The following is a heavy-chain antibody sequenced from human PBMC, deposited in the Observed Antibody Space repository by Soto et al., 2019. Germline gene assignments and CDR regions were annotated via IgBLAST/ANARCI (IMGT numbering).Heavy chain of an antibody. CDR1: GGTFSSYA. CDR3: ASRLGYGYCSGGSCYQYYYGMEV. Sequence: SVKISCKASGGTFSSYAISWVRQAPGQGLEWMGGSIPILGTANYAQKFQGRVTITADESTSTAYMEPSSLRSEDTAVYYCASRLGYGYCSGGSCYQYYYGMEVWGEGTKVTVSS. D-gene: IGHD2-15*01. J-gene: IGHJ6*04. CDR2: SIPILGTA. V-gene: IGHV1-69*13.